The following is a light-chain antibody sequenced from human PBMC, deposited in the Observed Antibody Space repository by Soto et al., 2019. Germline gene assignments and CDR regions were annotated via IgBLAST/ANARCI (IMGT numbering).Light chain of an antibody. Sequence: QSALTKPASVSGSPGQSITISCTGTSSDVGGYNIVSWYQQHPGKAPKLMIYEGSQRPSGVSDRFSGSKSGNTASLTISGLQAEDEADDYCCSYAGDRDLIFGGGTKLTVL. V-gene: IGLV2-23*01. J-gene: IGLJ2*01. CDR1: SSDVGGYNI. CDR3: CSYAGDRDLI. CDR2: EGS.